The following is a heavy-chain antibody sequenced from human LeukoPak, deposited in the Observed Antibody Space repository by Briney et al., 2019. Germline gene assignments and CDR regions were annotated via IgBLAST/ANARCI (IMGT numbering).Heavy chain of an antibody. CDR1: GFTFSSYS. Sequence: GGSLRLSCAASGFTFSSYSMNWVRQAPGKGPEWVSSISSSSSYIYYADSVKGRFPISRDNAKNSLYLQMHSLRAEDTPVYYCARDHGAAAPHTYGMDVWGQGTTVTVSS. CDR2: ISSSSSYI. CDR3: ARDHGAAAPHTYGMDV. D-gene: IGHD6-13*01. V-gene: IGHV3-21*01. J-gene: IGHJ6*02.